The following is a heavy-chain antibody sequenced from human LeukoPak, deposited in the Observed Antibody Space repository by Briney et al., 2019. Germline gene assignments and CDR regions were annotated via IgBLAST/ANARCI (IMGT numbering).Heavy chain of an antibody. CDR2: IYYSGST. V-gene: IGHV4-59*01. D-gene: IGHD1-26*01. J-gene: IGHJ4*02. CDR3: ARRRGVGATLFDY. CDR1: GGSISSYY. Sequence: SETLSLTCTVSGGSISSYYWSWIRQPPGKGLEWIGYIYYSGSTNYNTSLKSRVTISVDTSKNQFKLSSVTAADTAVYYCARRRGVGATLFDYWGQGTLVTVSS.